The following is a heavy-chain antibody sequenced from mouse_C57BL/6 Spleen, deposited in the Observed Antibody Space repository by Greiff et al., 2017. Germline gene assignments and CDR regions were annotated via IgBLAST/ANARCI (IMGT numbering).Heavy chain of an antibody. V-gene: IGHV1-36*01. CDR1: GFTFTDYY. J-gene: IGHJ1*03. CDR2: VYPYNGGT. Sequence: EVKLQESGPVLVKPGPSVKISCKASGFTFTDYYMHWVKQSHGKSLEWIGLVYPYNGGTSYNQKFKGKATLTVDTSSSTAYMELNSLTSEDSAVYYCARVPYYGSSYRYFDVWGTGTTVTVSS. D-gene: IGHD1-1*01. CDR3: ARVPYYGSSYRYFDV.